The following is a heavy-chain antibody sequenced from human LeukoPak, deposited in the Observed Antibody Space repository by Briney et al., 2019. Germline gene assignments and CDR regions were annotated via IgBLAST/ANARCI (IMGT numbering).Heavy chain of an antibody. CDR2: IYSGGNT. CDR3: ARDSGTTVGYFDY. D-gene: IGHD4-23*01. V-gene: IGHV3-66*01. J-gene: IGHJ4*02. CDR1: GFTVSTNY. Sequence: PGGSLRLSCAASGFTVSTNYMSWVRQASGRGLEWVSVIYSGGNTYYADSVKGRFTISRDNSKNTLYLQMNSLRADDTAVYYYARDSGTTVGYFDYWGQGTLVTVSS.